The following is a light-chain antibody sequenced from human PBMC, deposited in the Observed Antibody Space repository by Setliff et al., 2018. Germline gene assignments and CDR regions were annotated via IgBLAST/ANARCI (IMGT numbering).Light chain of an antibody. CDR2: DVS. V-gene: IGLV2-14*03. J-gene: IGLJ1*01. CDR1: SSDIGAYTY. CDR3: SSYTTSSTEV. Sequence: QSVLTQPASMSGSPGQSITISCTGTSSDIGAYTYVSWYQQHPGKAPKLLISDVSYRPSGVSHRFSGSKSGNTASLTITWLQAEDEADYYCSSYTTSSTEVFGTGTKVTVL.